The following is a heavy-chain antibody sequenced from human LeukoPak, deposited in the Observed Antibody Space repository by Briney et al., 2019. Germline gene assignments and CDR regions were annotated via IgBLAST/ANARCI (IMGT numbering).Heavy chain of an antibody. D-gene: IGHD3-10*01. Sequence: PGGSLRLSCAVSGFTVKTYDIHWVRQAPGEGPEWIAYFGISGTIYYADSVRGRFTISRDNAKNSLFLQMNSLRVDDTAIYYCAEFGVFPHCGQGTPVTVSS. J-gene: IGHJ4*02. CDR3: AEFGVFPH. V-gene: IGHV3-48*01. CDR2: FGISGTI. CDR1: GFTVKTYD.